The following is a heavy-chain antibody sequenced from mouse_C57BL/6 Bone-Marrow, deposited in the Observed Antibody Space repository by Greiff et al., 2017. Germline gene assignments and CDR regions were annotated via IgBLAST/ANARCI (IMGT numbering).Heavy chain of an antibody. J-gene: IGHJ4*01. CDR3: AKPATVVAYYYAMDY. CDR1: GYTFTSYG. V-gene: IGHV1-81*01. Sequence: QVQLQQSGAELARPGASVKLSCKASGYTFTSYGISWVKQRTGQGLEWIGEIYPRSGNTYYNEKFKGKAPLTADKSSSTAYMELRSLTSEDSAVYFCAKPATVVAYYYAMDYWGQGTSVTVSS. CDR2: IYPRSGNT. D-gene: IGHD1-1*01.